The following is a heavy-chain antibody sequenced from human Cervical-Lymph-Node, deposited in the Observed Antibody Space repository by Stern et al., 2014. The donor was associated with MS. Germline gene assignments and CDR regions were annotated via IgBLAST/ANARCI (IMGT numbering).Heavy chain of an antibody. Sequence: QITLKESGPTLVKPTQTLTLTCTLSGFSINSSGVGVGWVRQPPGKALEWLALIYWDDTKRYSPSLMSRLTITQDTSKNQVVLTLANVDPVDTATYSCARLGNIYFDFWGQGTLVTVSS. CDR3: ARLGNIYFDF. J-gene: IGHJ4*02. D-gene: IGHD1/OR15-1a*01. CDR1: GFSINSSGVG. V-gene: IGHV2-5*02. CDR2: IYWDDTK.